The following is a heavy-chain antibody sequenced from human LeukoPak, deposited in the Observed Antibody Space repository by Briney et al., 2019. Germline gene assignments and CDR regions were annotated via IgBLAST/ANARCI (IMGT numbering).Heavy chain of an antibody. J-gene: IGHJ5*02. CDR3: TRSAVS. V-gene: IGHV4-39*01. CDR1: GGSISSSSYY. CDR2: MYHSESI. Sequence: PSETLSLTCTVPGGSISSSSYYWGWIRQPPGKGLEWIGTMYHSESIYYNPSLEGRVSISVDTSKNQFSLKLNSVTAEDTAIYYCTRSAVSWGQGTLVTVSS.